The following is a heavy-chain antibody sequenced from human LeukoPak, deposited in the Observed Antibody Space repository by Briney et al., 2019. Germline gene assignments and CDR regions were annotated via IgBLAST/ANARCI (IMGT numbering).Heavy chain of an antibody. Sequence: GGSPRLSRAASGFTFSSYGMHWIRQAPAKGLEWVAFVRYHGSDEYYADSVKGRSTISRDNSKNTLYLQMNSLRAEDTAVYYCAKDGPYSTTWAFDYWGQGNLVTVSS. CDR1: GFTFSSYG. J-gene: IGHJ4*02. D-gene: IGHD6-13*01. V-gene: IGHV3-30*02. CDR2: VRYHGSDE. CDR3: AKDGPYSTTWAFDY.